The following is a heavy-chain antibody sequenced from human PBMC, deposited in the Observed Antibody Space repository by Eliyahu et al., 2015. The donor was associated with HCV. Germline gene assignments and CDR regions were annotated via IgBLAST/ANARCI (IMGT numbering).Heavy chain of an antibody. Sequence: EVQLVESGGGLVKXGGSLXLSCAASGFXFSSXMMNWVRQAPGKGLEWVSSISTRVNYIYYADSVKGRFTISRDNAKNSLYLQMNSLRAEDTAVYYCVRAQTTVTMSIXYYYGLDVWGQGTTVTVXS. J-gene: IGHJ6*02. CDR1: GFXFSSXM. CDR2: ISTRVNYI. V-gene: IGHV3-21*01. CDR3: VRAQTTVTMSIXYYYGLDV. D-gene: IGHD4-17*01.